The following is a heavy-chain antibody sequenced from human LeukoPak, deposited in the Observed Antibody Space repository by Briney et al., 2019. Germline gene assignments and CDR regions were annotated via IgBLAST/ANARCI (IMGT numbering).Heavy chain of an antibody. D-gene: IGHD4-17*01. V-gene: IGHV3-48*03. J-gene: IGHJ4*02. CDR3: AKNSLSSRLRYFDY. CDR1: GFTFSSYE. CDR2: ISMRGITK. Sequence: GGSLRLSCAASGFTFSSYEMNWVRQAPGKGLECVSYISMRGITKYYADSVKGRFTISRDNAKNSLSLQMNSLRAEDTAVYYCAKNSLSSRLRYFDYWGQGTLVTVSS.